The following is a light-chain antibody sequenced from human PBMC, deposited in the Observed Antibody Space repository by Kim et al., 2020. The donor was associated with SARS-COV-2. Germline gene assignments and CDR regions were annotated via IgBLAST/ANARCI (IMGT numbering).Light chain of an antibody. Sequence: SPGQRATLSCRASQSVTSNYLAWYQQKPGQAPRVLIYGASNRATGIPDRFSGSGSGTDFTLTISRLEPEDFAVYYCQQSATSRTFGQGTKVDIK. CDR2: GAS. CDR3: QQSATSRT. CDR1: QSVTSNY. J-gene: IGKJ1*01. V-gene: IGKV3-20*01.